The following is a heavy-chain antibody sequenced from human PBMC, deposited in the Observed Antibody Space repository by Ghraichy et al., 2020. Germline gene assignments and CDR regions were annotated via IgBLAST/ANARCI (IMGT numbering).Heavy chain of an antibody. CDR3: ARLPVNWPSIDY. Sequence: LSITCTVSGGSISSSSYYWGWIRQPPGKGLEWIGSIYYSGSTYYNPSLKSRVTISVDTSKNQFSLKLSSVTAADTAVYYCARLPVNWPSIDYWGQGTLVTVSS. D-gene: IGHD1-20*01. CDR2: IYYSGST. CDR1: GGSISSSSYY. V-gene: IGHV4-39*01. J-gene: IGHJ4*02.